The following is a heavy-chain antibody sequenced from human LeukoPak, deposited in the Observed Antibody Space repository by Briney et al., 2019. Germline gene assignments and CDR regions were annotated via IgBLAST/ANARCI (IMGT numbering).Heavy chain of an antibody. CDR3: AREDGSGLWYFDY. CDR1: GGTFSSYA. Sequence: GASVKVSCKASGGTFSSYAISWVRQAPGQGLEWMGGIIPIFGTANYAQKFQGRVTITADESTSTAYMELSSLRSEDTAVYYCAREDGSGLWYFDYWGQGTLVTVSS. D-gene: IGHD3-10*01. CDR2: IIPIFGTA. J-gene: IGHJ4*02. V-gene: IGHV1-69*01.